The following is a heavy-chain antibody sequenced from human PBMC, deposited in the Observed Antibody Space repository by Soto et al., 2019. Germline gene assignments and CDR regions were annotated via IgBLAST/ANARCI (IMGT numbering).Heavy chain of an antibody. CDR3: AHGVVYAAANWFDP. D-gene: IGHD2-8*02. J-gene: IGHJ5*02. V-gene: IGHV2-5*02. Sequence: QITLKESGPTLVKPTQTLTLTCTFSGFSLSTSGVGVGWIRQPPGKALEWLALIYWDDDKRYSPSLKSRLTPXKXTXXNQVVLTLTNMDPVDTSTYYCAHGVVYAAANWFDPWGQGTLVTVSS. CDR2: IYWDDDK. CDR1: GFSLSTSGVG.